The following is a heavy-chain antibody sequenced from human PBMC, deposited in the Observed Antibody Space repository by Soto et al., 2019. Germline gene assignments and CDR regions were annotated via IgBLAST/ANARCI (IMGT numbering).Heavy chain of an antibody. CDR2: ISGSGGST. Sequence: EVQLLESGGGLVQPGGSLRLSCAASGFTFSSYAMSWVRQAPGKGLEWVSAISGSGGSTYYADSVKGRFTISRDNSKNTMYLQRNRLRAEDTAVYYCAKYLQYCGGDCYHSPYWYFDLWGRGTLVTVSS. CDR1: GFTFSSYA. V-gene: IGHV3-23*01. D-gene: IGHD2-21*01. J-gene: IGHJ2*01. CDR3: AKYLQYCGGDCYHSPYWYFDL.